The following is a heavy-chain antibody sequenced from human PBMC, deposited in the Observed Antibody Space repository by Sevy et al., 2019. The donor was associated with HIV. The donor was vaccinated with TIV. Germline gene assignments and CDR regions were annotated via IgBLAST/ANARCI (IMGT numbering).Heavy chain of an antibody. CDR3: AGENAWGRGYS. D-gene: IGHD1-26*01. V-gene: IGHV4-4*08. CDR1: GGSITSLY. J-gene: IGHJ4*02. CDR2: IYSNGHI. Sequence: SETLSLTCTVSGGSITSLYWNWIRQPPGKGLEWFANIYSNGHINYNPSLKSRFTLSLDTSKNQFSLRLSSVTAADTAMYYCAGENAWGRGYSWGQGTLVTVSS.